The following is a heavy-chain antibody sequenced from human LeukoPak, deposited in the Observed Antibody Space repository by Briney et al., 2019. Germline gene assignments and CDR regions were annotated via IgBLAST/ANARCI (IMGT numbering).Heavy chain of an antibody. CDR2: ISAYNGDT. CDR1: GYTFTNYG. D-gene: IGHD5-18*01. V-gene: IGHV1-18*01. Sequence: ASVKVSCKASGYTFTNYGISWVRQAPGQGLEWMGWISAYNGDTNYAQKLQGRVTMTTDTSTTTAYMELRSLRSDDTAVYYCARVLVDTAMIRLLSSEFDYWGQGTLVTVSS. J-gene: IGHJ4*02. CDR3: ARVLVDTAMIRLLSSEFDY.